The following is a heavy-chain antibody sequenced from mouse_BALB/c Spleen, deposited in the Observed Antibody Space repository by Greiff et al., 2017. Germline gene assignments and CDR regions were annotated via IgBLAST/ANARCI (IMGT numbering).Heavy chain of an antibody. Sequence: VQLQQSGPGLVQPSQSLSITCTVSGFSLTSYGVHWVRQSPGKGLEWLGVIWSGGSTDYNAAFISRLSISKDNSKSQVFFKMNSLQADDTAIYYCARNKGYRYPWFAYWGQGTLVTVSA. J-gene: IGHJ3*01. CDR3: ARNKGYRYPWFAY. CDR2: IWSGGST. V-gene: IGHV2-4-1*01. D-gene: IGHD2-14*01. CDR1: GFSLTSYG.